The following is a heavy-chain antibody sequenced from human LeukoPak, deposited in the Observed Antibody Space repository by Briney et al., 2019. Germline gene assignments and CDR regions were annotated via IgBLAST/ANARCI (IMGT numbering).Heavy chain of an antibody. J-gene: IGHJ4*02. Sequence: ASVKVSCKASGYTFNGYYMHWVRQAPGQGLEWMGIINPSGGSTSYAQKFQGRVTMTRDMSTSTVYMELSSLRSEDTAVYYCARDWRRYYDFWSGYLDYWGQRTLVTVSS. D-gene: IGHD3-3*01. V-gene: IGHV1-46*02. CDR2: INPSGGST. CDR3: ARDWRRYYDFWSGYLDY. CDR1: GYTFNGYY.